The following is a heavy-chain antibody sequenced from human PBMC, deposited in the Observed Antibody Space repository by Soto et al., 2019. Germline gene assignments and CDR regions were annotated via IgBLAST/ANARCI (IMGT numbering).Heavy chain of an antibody. CDR1: GFNFSRYS. CDR3: ARMNRFLEWLDDNCFDP. Sequence: HPGGSLRLSCAASGFNFSRYSMNWVRQAPGKGLEWVSYISFSSSTIYYADSVKGRFTISRDNAMNSLYLQMNSLRDEDTAVYYCARMNRFLEWLDDNCFDPWGQGTLVTVSS. D-gene: IGHD3-3*01. V-gene: IGHV3-48*02. J-gene: IGHJ5*02. CDR2: ISFSSSTI.